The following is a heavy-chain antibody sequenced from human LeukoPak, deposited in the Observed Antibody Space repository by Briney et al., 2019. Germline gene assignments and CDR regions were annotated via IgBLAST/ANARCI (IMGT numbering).Heavy chain of an antibody. V-gene: IGHV1-2*02. Sequence: ASVKVSCKASGYTFTGYYMHWVRQAPGQGLEWMGGINPNSGGTNYAQKFQGRVTMTRDTSISTAYMELSRLRSDDTAVYYCARDIAAAGIMLFGMDVWGQGTTVTVSS. CDR3: ARDIAAAGIMLFGMDV. CDR2: INPNSGGT. CDR1: GYTFTGYY. J-gene: IGHJ6*02. D-gene: IGHD6-13*01.